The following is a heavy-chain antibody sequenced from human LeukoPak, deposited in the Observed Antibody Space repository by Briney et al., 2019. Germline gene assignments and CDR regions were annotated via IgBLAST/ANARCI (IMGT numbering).Heavy chain of an antibody. V-gene: IGHV4-59*01. J-gene: IGHJ3*02. CDR1: GGSISSYY. Sequence: SETLSLTCTVSGGSISSYYWSWIRQPPGKGLEWIGYIYYSGSTNYNPSLKSRVTISVDTSRNQFSLKLSSVTAADTAVYYRARDKLISGSGAFDIWGQGTMVTVSS. CDR3: ARDKLISGSGAFDI. CDR2: IYYSGST. D-gene: IGHD1-26*01.